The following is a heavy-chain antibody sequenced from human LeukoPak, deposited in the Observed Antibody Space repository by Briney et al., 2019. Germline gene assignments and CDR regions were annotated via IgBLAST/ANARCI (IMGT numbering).Heavy chain of an antibody. CDR2: MESNPAGGRV. CDR1: AFTFRSYA. Sequence: RGGSLRLSCAASAFTFRSYAMIWVRQAPGKGLEWVGRMESNPAGGRVDYAAPVKGRFTISRDDSRSTLYLQLNNLGAEDTAVYYCTTLAFDVHYWGRGTLITVSS. CDR3: TTLAFDVHY. D-gene: IGHD2/OR15-2a*01. V-gene: IGHV3-15*04. J-gene: IGHJ4*02.